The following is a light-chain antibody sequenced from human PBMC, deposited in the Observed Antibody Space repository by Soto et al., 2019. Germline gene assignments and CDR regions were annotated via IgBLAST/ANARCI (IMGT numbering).Light chain of an antibody. CDR2: GVV. Sequence: QSALTQPRSVSGSPGQSVTISCTGTGNDVGAYNYVSWYQQHPGRPPKLLIYGVVRWPSGVPDRFSGSKSGNTASLTISGLQAEDEADYFCATWDDSLNALYVFGAGTKVTVL. CDR1: GNDVGAYNY. CDR3: ATWDDSLNALYV. V-gene: IGLV2-11*01. J-gene: IGLJ1*01.